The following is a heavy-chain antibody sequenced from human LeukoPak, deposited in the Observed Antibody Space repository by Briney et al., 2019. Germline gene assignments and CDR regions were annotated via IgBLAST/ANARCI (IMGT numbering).Heavy chain of an antibody. Sequence: PGESLKISCKGSGYSFTSYWISWVRQMPGKGLEWMGRIDPSDSYTNYSPSFQGHVTISADKSISTAYLQWSSLKASDTAMYYCARHGGGVRGVIITESYYYYYGMDVWGQGTTVTVSS. CDR2: IDPSDSYT. J-gene: IGHJ6*02. V-gene: IGHV5-10-1*01. D-gene: IGHD3-10*01. CDR1: GYSFTSYW. CDR3: ARHGGGVRGVIITESYYYYYGMDV.